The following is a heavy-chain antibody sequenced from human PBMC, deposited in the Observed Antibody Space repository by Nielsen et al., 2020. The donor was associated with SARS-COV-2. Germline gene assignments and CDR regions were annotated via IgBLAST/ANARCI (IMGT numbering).Heavy chain of an antibody. J-gene: IGHJ4*02. D-gene: IGHD6-19*01. CDR3: ARDVGLQWLVLIGGSYFDY. CDR1: GGTFSSYA. CDR2: IIPIFGTA. Sequence: SVKVSCKASGGTFSSYAISWVRQAPGQGLEWMGGIIPIFGTANYAQKFQGRVTITADESTSTAYMELSSLRSEDTAVYYCARDVGLQWLVLIGGSYFDYWGQGTLVAVSS. V-gene: IGHV1-69*13.